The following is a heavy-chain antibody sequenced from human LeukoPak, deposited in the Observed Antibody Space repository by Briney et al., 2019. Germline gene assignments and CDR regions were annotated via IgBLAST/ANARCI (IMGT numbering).Heavy chain of an antibody. Sequence: GGTLRLSCAASGFTFSSYGMSWVRQAPGKGLEWVSSISTSSFYIYTADSVKGRFTISRDNAKNSLYLQMNSLRAEDTAVYYCARGPHYYDILTGYWIGFDYWGQGTLVTVSS. J-gene: IGHJ4*02. CDR1: GFTFSSYG. CDR3: ARGPHYYDILTGYWIGFDY. CDR2: ISTSSFYI. D-gene: IGHD3-9*01. V-gene: IGHV3-21*01.